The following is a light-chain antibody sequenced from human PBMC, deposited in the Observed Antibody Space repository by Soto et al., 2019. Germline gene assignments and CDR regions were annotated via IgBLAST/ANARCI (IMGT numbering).Light chain of an antibody. V-gene: IGKV3-11*01. J-gene: IGKJ4*01. Sequence: EIVLTQSPATLSLSPGERATLSCRASQSVSSYLAWYQQKAGQAPRLLIYDASNRATGIPARFDGSGSGTDFTLTISSLEPEDFGVYYCQQRSNWPLTFGGGTKVEIK. CDR2: DAS. CDR1: QSVSSY. CDR3: QQRSNWPLT.